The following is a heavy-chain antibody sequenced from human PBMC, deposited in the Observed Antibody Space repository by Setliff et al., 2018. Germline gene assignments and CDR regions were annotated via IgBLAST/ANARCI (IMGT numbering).Heavy chain of an antibody. CDR3: TRQTSPHPDSSGYYYDLTFYYYMDV. Sequence: HPGGSLRLSCAASGFTFSGSAMHWVRQASGKGLEWVGRVGSKANNYATAYAASLKGRFTISRDDSKNTAFLQMNSLKTEDTAVYYCTRQTSPHPDSSGYYYDLTFYYYMDVWGKGTTVTVSS. D-gene: IGHD3-22*01. CDR1: GFTFSGSA. CDR2: VGSKANNYAT. J-gene: IGHJ6*03. V-gene: IGHV3-73*01.